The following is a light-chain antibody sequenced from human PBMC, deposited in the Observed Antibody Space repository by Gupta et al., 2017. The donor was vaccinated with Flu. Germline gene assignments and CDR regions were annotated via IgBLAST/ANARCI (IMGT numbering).Light chain of an antibody. CDR1: KLGDKY. CDR2: KDS. CDR3: QAWDSSTVV. J-gene: IGLJ2*01. V-gene: IGLV3-1*01. Sequence: SSELTQPPSVSVSPGHTAIIPCSGDKLGDKYACWYQQKPGQSPVLVIYKDSKRPSGIPERFSGSNSGNTATLTIGGTQAMDEADYYCQAWDSSTVVFGGGTKLTVL.